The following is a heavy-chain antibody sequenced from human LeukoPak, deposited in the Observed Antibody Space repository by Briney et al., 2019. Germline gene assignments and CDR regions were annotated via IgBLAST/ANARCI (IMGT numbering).Heavy chain of an antibody. CDR2: INHSGST. D-gene: IGHD3-22*01. V-gene: IGHV4-34*01. J-gene: IGHJ4*02. Sequence: PSETLSLTCAVYGGSFSGYYWSGIRQPPGKGLEWIGEINHSGSTNYNPSLKSRVTISVDTSKNQFSLKLSSVTAADTAVYYCARLHHSSGYHPYDYWGQGTLVTVSS. CDR1: GGSFSGYY. CDR3: ARLHHSSGYHPYDY.